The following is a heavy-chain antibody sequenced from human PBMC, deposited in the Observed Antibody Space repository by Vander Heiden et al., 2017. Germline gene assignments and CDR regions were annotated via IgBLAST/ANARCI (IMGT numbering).Heavy chain of an antibody. CDR1: GFTFSTYP. J-gene: IGHJ6*02. CDR3: AKESGGYLLTYYYYGMDV. CDR2: ISQTGGDT. Sequence: EVQLLESGGTLVQPGGSLRISCTASGFTFSTYPMSWVRQAPGKGLEWVSAISQTGGDTYYADSAKGRFTISRDNSKNTVYLQMNSLRAEDTAVYYCAKESGGYLLTYYYYGMDVWGQGTTVTVS. D-gene: IGHD3-10*01. V-gene: IGHV3-23*01.